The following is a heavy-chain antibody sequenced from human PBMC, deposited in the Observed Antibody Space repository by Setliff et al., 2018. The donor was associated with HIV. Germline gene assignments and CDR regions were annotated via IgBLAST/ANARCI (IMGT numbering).Heavy chain of an antibody. CDR2: ITDSGNT. CDR1: GASISSYY. J-gene: IGHJ4*02. Sequence: SETLSLTCNVSGASISSYYWTWIRQSPGNRLEWLGYITDSGNTNYNPSLRRRVTISADTSKNQVSLRLRSVTAADTAVYYCARIGWKQGAVGAFSDYWGQGAQVTVSS. V-gene: IGHV4-59*01. D-gene: IGHD1-26*01. CDR3: ARIGWKQGAVGAFSDY.